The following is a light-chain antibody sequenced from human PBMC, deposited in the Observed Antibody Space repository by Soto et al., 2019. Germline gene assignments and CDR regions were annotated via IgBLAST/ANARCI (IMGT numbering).Light chain of an antibody. CDR1: SSDVGGYDY. J-gene: IGLJ2*01. Sequence: QSALTQPASVSGSPGQSITISCTGTSSDVGGYDYVSWYQQHPGKAPKLMIYDVRHRPSGISNRFSGSKSGNTASLTISGLQTEDEADYYCSSLTSTTTLVVFGGGTKLTVL. V-gene: IGLV2-14*01. CDR2: DVR. CDR3: SSLTSTTTLVV.